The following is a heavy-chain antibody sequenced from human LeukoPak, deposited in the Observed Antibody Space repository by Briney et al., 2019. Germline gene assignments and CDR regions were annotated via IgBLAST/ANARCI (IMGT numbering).Heavy chain of an antibody. CDR2: INAENGKT. D-gene: IGHD2-15*01. J-gene: IGHJ4*02. CDR1: GYTFIYYG. V-gene: IGHV1-18*01. Sequence: ASVKVSCTASGYTFIYYGISWVRQAPGQGLEWMGWINAENGKTDYVQNLQSRFSMTTDTSTSTAYMELRSLRSDDTAVYFCARVVCSGSECYSADYWGQGTLVTVSS. CDR3: ARVVCSGSECYSADY.